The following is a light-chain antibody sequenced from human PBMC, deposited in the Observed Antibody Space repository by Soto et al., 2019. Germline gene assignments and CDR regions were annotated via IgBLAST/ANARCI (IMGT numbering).Light chain of an antibody. CDR2: GVS. V-gene: IGKV3-20*01. CDR1: QSVNTKY. J-gene: IGKJ3*01. Sequence: EIVLTQSPGTLSLSPGERATLSCRASQSVNTKYLAWYQQKPGQAPRLLISGVSGRATGIPDRFSGSGSGTEFILTISRVEPEDFAVYYCQQFGTSSLVTFGPGTKVDIK. CDR3: QQFGTSSLVT.